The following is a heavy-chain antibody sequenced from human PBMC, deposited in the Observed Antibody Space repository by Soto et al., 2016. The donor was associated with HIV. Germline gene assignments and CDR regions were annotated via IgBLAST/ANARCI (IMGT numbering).Heavy chain of an antibody. Sequence: EVQLVESGGGLVQPGGSLKLSCEASGFTFSGSAIHWVRHAPGKGLEWLGRIRSKVNKYATSYAAPLKGRFTISRDESKNMAYLQMKDLRTEDTALYYCARVGVAWFDSWGQGTLVTVSS. D-gene: IGHD2-15*01. CDR2: IRSKVNKYAT. J-gene: IGHJ5*01. V-gene: IGHV3-73*01. CDR3: ARVGVAWFDS. CDR1: GFTFSGSA.